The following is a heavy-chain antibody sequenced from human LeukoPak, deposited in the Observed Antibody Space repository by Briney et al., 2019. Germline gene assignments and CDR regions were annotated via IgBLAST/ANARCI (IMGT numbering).Heavy chain of an antibody. J-gene: IGHJ6*02. CDR2: IIPIFGTA. Sequence: SVKVSCKASGGTFSSYAISWVRQAPGQGLEWMGGIIPIFGTANYAQKFQGRVTITADKSTSTAYMELSSLRSEDTAVYYCARPHTGGSGKRLYYYYGMDVWGQGTTVTVSS. CDR3: ARPHTGGSGKRLYYYYGMDV. CDR1: GGTFSSYA. V-gene: IGHV1-69*06. D-gene: IGHD3-10*01.